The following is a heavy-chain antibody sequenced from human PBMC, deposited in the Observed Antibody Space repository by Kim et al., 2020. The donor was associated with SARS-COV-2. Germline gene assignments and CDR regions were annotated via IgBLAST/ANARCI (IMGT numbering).Heavy chain of an antibody. CDR3: ARGSVRRAIVVVITTFVGWFDP. D-gene: IGHD3-22*01. CDR1: GYTFTSYD. V-gene: IGHV1-8*01. J-gene: IGHJ5*02. CDR2: MNPNSGNT. Sequence: ASVKVSCKASGYTFTSYDINWVRQATGQGLEWMGWMNPNSGNTGYAQKFQGRVTMTRNTSISTAYMELSSLRSEDTAVYYCARGSVRRAIVVVITTFVGWFDPWGQGTLVTVSS.